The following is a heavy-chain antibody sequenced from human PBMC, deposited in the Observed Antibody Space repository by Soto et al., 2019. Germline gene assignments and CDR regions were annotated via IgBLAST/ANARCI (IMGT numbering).Heavy chain of an antibody. CDR1: CGSSSGYY. CDR3: ARGDGDYYYYYMDV. Sequence: SETLSLTCAVYCGSSSGYYWSWIRQPPGKGLEWIGEINHSGSTNYNPSLKSRVTISVDTSKNQFSLKLSSVTAADTAVYYCARGDGDYYYYYMDVWGKGTTVTVSS. V-gene: IGHV4-34*01. D-gene: IGHD4-17*01. CDR2: INHSGST. J-gene: IGHJ6*03.